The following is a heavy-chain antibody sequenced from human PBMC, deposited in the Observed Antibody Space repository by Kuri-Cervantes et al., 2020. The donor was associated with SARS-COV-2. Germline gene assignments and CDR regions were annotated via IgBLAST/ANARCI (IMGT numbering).Heavy chain of an antibody. Sequence: SVKVSCKASGGTFSSYAISWVRQAPGQGLEWMGGIIPIFGTANYAQKFQGRVTMTRDTSISTAYMELSRLRSDDTAVYYCARVDPTIYDAFDIWGQGTMVTVSS. CDR1: GGTFSSYA. V-gene: IGHV1-69*05. J-gene: IGHJ3*02. CDR3: ARVDPTIYDAFDI. CDR2: IIPIFGTA.